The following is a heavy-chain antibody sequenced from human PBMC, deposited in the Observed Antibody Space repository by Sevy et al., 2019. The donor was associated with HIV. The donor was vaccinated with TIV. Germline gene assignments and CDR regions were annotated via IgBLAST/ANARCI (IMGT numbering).Heavy chain of an antibody. CDR2: ISSSSSYI. CDR1: GFTFSSYS. CDR3: ARASFDFWSGIDDY. V-gene: IGHV3-21*01. J-gene: IGHJ4*02. D-gene: IGHD3-3*01. Sequence: GGSLRLSCAASGFTFSSYSMNWVRQAPGKGLEWVSSISSSSSYIYYADSVKGRFTISRDNAKNSLYLQMNSLRAEDTAVYYCARASFDFWSGIDDYWGQRTLVTVSS.